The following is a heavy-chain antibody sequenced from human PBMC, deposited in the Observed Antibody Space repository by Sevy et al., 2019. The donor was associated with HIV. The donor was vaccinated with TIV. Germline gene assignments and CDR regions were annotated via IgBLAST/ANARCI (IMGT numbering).Heavy chain of an antibody. J-gene: IGHJ6*02. CDR3: ATSRDCRGGSCYGADYYYGMDV. D-gene: IGHD2-15*01. CDR2: IRYDGSNK. Sequence: GGSLRLSCAASGFTFSSYGMHWVRQAPGKGLEWVAFIRYDGSNKYYADSVKGRFTISRDNSKNTLYLQMNSLRAEDTAVYYWATSRDCRGGSCYGADYYYGMDVWGQGTTVTVSS. V-gene: IGHV3-30*02. CDR1: GFTFSSYG.